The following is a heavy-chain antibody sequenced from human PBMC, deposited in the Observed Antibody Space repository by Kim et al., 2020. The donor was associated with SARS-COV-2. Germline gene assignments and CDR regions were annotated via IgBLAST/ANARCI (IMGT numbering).Heavy chain of an antibody. Sequence: SETLSLTCAVYGGSFSGYYWSWIRQPPGKGLEWIGEINHSGSTNYNPSLKSRVTISVDTSKNQFSLKLSSVTAADTAVYYCARVGNRDFWSGYYPYYYYYYGMDVWGQGTTVTVSS. CDR1: GGSFSGYY. V-gene: IGHV4-34*01. CDR2: INHSGST. J-gene: IGHJ6*02. D-gene: IGHD3-3*01. CDR3: ARVGNRDFWSGYYPYYYYYYGMDV.